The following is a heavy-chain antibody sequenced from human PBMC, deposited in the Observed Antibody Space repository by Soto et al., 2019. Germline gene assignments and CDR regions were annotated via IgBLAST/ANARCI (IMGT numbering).Heavy chain of an antibody. CDR3: ASAAALTCFDP. J-gene: IGHJ5*02. Sequence: QVQLQESGPRLVKPSQTLSLTCTVSGGSTSSGGYYWSWIRQYPGKGLEWIGFVYYSGSTYYNPSLKSRVIXSXXPSKKQSSPKLSSVTAADTAVYYCASAAALTCFDPWGQGTLVTVSS. D-gene: IGHD2-15*01. CDR1: GGSTSSGGYY. CDR2: VYYSGST. V-gene: IGHV4-31*03.